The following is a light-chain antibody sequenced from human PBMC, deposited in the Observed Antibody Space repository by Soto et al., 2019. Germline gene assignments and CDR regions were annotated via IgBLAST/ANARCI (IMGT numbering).Light chain of an antibody. Sequence: QSALTQPRSVSGSPGQSVTISCTGTSSDVGGYNYVSWYQQHLGKAPKLMIYDVSKRPSGVPDRFSGSKSGNTASLTISGLQAEDEADYYCCSYAGSYSYVFGTGTKLTVL. CDR1: SSDVGGYNY. CDR3: CSYAGSYSYV. V-gene: IGLV2-11*01. J-gene: IGLJ1*01. CDR2: DVS.